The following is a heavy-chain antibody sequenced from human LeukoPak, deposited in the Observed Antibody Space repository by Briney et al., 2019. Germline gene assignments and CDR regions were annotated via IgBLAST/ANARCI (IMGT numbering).Heavy chain of an antibody. D-gene: IGHD3-3*01. CDR2: VFYSGST. CDR3: ARFPFWSGNYLGSYYMDV. Sequence: SETLSLTCTVSDDSIKSYFWTWIRQSPGKGMEWIGYVFYSGSTSYNPSLRSRLTMSVDTSKSQFSLNLNSVTTADTAMYYCARFPFWSGNYLGSYYMDVWGKGTTVTVSS. V-gene: IGHV4-59*01. CDR1: DDSIKSYF. J-gene: IGHJ6*03.